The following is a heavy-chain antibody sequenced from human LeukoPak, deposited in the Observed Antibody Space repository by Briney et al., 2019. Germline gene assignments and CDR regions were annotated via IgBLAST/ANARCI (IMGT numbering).Heavy chain of an antibody. CDR2: IYYSGST. CDR3: ARVGPQWELPSYFDY. CDR1: GDSVSGYY. Sequence: SETLSLTCIVSGDSVSGYYWNWIRQPPGKGLEWIGYIYYSGSTYYNPSLKSRVTISVDTSKNQFSLKLSSVTAADTAVYYCARVGPQWELPSYFDYWGQGTLVTVSS. D-gene: IGHD1-26*01. J-gene: IGHJ4*02. V-gene: IGHV4-59*02.